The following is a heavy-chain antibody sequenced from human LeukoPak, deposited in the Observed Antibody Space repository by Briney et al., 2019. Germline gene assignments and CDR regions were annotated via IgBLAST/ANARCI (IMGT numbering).Heavy chain of an antibody. Sequence: GGSLRLSCAASGFTFSNYGMNWVRQAPGKGLEWVSGSASTGRTYYADSVKGRFTISRDNSKNTLYLQMNSLRAEDTAVYYCAKDPRDHSYGWSWRYFDYWGQGTLVTVSS. CDR1: GFTFSNYG. D-gene: IGHD5-18*01. CDR3: AKDPRDHSYGWSWRYFDY. V-gene: IGHV3-23*01. J-gene: IGHJ4*02. CDR2: SASTGRT.